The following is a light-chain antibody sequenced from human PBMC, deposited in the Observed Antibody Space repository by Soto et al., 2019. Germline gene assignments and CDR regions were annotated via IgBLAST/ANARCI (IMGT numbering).Light chain of an antibody. J-gene: IGKJ1*01. CDR3: QQYSNWPPFT. CDR2: GVS. V-gene: IGKV3-15*01. Sequence: ETLMTQSPATLSVSPGESATLSCRASPSVSSNLAWYQQKPGQAPRLLIYGVSTRAAGVSARFSGSGSGTVFTLTFSSLQSEDFAVYYCQQYSNWPPFTFGQGTQVAIK. CDR1: PSVSSN.